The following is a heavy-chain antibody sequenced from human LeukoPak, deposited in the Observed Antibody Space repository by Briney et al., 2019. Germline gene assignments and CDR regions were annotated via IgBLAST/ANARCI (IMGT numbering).Heavy chain of an antibody. CDR3: ARDRNYDFWSGYYSATPYYFDY. Sequence: SETLSLXCAVYGGSFSGYYWSWIRQPPGKGLEWIGEINHSGSTSYNPSLKSRVTISVDTSKNQFSLKLSSVTAADTAVYYCARDRNYDFWSGYYSATPYYFDYWGQGTLVTVSS. V-gene: IGHV4-34*01. J-gene: IGHJ4*02. CDR1: GGSFSGYY. D-gene: IGHD3-3*01. CDR2: INHSGST.